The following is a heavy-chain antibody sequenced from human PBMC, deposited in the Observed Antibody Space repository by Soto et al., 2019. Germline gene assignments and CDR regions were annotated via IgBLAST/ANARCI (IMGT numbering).Heavy chain of an antibody. V-gene: IGHV3-23*01. CDR2: ISGSGGST. D-gene: IGHD3-22*01. CDR1: GSTFSSYA. Sequence: PGGSLRLSCAASGSTFSSYAMSWVRQAPGKGLEWVSAISGSGGSTYYADSVKGRFTISRDNSKNTLYLQMNSLRAEDTAVYYCAKDPRYYYDSSGYFDYWGQGTLVTVSS. J-gene: IGHJ4*02. CDR3: AKDPRYYYDSSGYFDY.